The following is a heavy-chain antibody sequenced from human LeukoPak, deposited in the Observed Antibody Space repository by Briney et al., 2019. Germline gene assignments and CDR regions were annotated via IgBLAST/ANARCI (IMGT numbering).Heavy chain of an antibody. D-gene: IGHD4-17*01. CDR3: AKAPTVTNYYYGMDV. J-gene: IGHJ6*02. V-gene: IGHV3-23*01. Sequence: PGGSLRLSCAASGFTFSSYAMSWVRQAPGKGLEWVSAISGGGGSTYYADSVKGRFTISRDNSKNTLYLQMNSLRAEDTAVYYCAKAPTVTNYYYGMDVWGQGTTVTVSS. CDR2: ISGGGGST. CDR1: GFTFSSYA.